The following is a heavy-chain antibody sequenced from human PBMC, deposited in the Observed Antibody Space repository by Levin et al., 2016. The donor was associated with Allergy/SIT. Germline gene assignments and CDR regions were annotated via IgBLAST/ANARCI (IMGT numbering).Heavy chain of an antibody. CDR1: GASLSDYS. CDR3: ATSSWNQGGAFDI. D-gene: IGHD1-1*01. V-gene: IGHV4-59*01. J-gene: IGHJ3*02. CDR2: IYYSVNT. Sequence: GSLRLSCTVSGASLSDYSWSWIRQPPGKELEWIGNIYYSVNTNYNPSLKSRVTISVDTSKDQFSLKLNSVTAADTAVYYCATSSWNQGGAFDIWGQGAMITVSS.